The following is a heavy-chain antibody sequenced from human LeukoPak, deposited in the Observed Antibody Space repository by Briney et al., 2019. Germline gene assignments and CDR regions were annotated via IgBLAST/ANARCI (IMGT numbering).Heavy chain of an antibody. D-gene: IGHD3-22*01. V-gene: IGHV4-38-2*02. CDR3: VRIRYYYDSSAFDI. CDR2: ISHSGST. Sequence: PSETLSLTCTVSGYSFSSDYYWGWIRQPPGKGLEWIGSISHSGSTYHKPSLKSRVTISVDTSKNQFSLKLSSVTAADTAVYYCVRIRYYYDSSAFDIWGQGTMVTVSS. J-gene: IGHJ3*02. CDR1: GYSFSSDYY.